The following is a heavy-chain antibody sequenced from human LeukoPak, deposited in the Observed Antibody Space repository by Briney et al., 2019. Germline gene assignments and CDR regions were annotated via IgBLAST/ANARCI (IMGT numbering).Heavy chain of an antibody. CDR3: ASSLLYYDILTGYYPFFP. V-gene: IGHV3-66*01. CDR1: GSTVSSNY. J-gene: IGHJ5*02. CDR2: IYGGGST. Sequence: GGSLRLSCAASGSTVSSNYMSWVRQAPGKGLEWVSVIYGGGSTYYADSVKGRFTISRDNSKNTLYLQMSSLRAEDTAVYYCASSLLYYDILTGYYPFFPWGQGTLVTVSS. D-gene: IGHD3-9*01.